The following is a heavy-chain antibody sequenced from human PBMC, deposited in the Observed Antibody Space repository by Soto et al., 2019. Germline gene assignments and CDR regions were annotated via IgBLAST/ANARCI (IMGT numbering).Heavy chain of an antibody. Sequence: GGSLRLSCAASGFTFSSYWMSWVRQAPGKGLEWVANIKQGGSEKYYEDSVKGRFTISRDNAKNSLYLQMNSLRAEDTAVYYCARGLTMVRGVDAFDIWGQGTMVTVSS. CDR1: GFTFSSYW. J-gene: IGHJ3*02. D-gene: IGHD3-10*01. CDR2: IKQGGSEK. V-gene: IGHV3-7*01. CDR3: ARGLTMVRGVDAFDI.